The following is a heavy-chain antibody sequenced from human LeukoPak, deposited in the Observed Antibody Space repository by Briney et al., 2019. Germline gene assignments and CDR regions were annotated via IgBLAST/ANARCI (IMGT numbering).Heavy chain of an antibody. D-gene: IGHD1-26*01. J-gene: IGHJ4*02. CDR3: ARDTREWELLFEFDY. CDR2: ISSSGSTI. CDR1: GFTFSDYY. V-gene: IGHV3-11*04. Sequence: GGSLRLSCAASGFTFSDYYMSWIRQAPGKGLEWVSYISSSGSTIYYADSVKGRFTISRDNSKNTLYLQMNSLRAEDTAVYYCARDTREWELLFEFDYWGQGTLVTVSS.